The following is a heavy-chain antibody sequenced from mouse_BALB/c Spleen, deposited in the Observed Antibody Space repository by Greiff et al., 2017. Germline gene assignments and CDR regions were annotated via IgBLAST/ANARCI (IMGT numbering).Heavy chain of an antibody. V-gene: IGHV5-12-1*01. CDR1: GFAFSSYD. J-gene: IGHJ2*01. CDR3: ARHKFSPYYYGFDY. Sequence: EVKVEESGGGLVKPGGSLKLSCAASGFAFSSYDMSWVRQTPEKRLEWVAYISSGGGSTYYPDTVKGRFTISRDNAKNTLYLQMSSLKSEDTAMYYCARHKFSPYYYGFDYWGQGTTLTVSS. CDR2: ISSGGGST. D-gene: IGHD1-1*01.